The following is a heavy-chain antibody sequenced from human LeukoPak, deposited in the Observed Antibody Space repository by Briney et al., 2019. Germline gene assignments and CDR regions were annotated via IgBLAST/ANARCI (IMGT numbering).Heavy chain of an antibody. J-gene: IGHJ4*02. CDR1: GFTVSGNY. Sequence: GGSLRLSCAASGFTVSGNYMSWVRQAPGKGLGWVSVIYSGGSTYYADSVKGRFTISRDNSKNALYLQINSLRAEDTAVYYCASHFRVVMNFDSWGQGTLVTVSS. CDR2: IYSGGST. CDR3: ASHFRVVMNFDS. D-gene: IGHD3-3*01. V-gene: IGHV3-53*01.